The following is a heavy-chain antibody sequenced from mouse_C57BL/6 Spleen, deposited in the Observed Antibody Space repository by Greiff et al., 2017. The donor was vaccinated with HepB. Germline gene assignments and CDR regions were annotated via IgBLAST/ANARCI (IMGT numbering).Heavy chain of an antibody. Sequence: QVQLQQPGAELVKPGASVKLSCKASGYTFTSYWMQWVKQRPGQGLEWIGNIYPSDSETHYNQKFKDKATLTVDKSSSTAYMQLSSLTSEDSAVYYCAREGPFTYYYAMDYWGQGTSVTVSS. J-gene: IGHJ4*01. CDR3: AREGPFTYYYAMDY. CDR1: GYTFTSYW. CDR2: IYPSDSET. V-gene: IGHV1-61*01.